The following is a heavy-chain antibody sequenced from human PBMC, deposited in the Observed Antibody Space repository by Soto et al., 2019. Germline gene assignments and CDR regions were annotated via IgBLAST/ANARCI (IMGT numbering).Heavy chain of an antibody. CDR2: IYYSGST. V-gene: IGHV4-59*08. CDR1: GGSISSYY. J-gene: IGHJ4*02. CDR3: ARQDPITMVRGALGYFDY. D-gene: IGHD3-10*01. Sequence: SETLSLTCTVSGGSISSYYWSWIRQPPGKGLEWIGYIYYSGSTNYNPSLKSRVTISVDTSKNQFSLKLSSVTAADTAVYYCARQDPITMVRGALGYFDYWGQGTLVTVSS.